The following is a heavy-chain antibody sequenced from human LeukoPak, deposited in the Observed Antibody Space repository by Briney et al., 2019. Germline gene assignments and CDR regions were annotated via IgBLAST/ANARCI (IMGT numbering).Heavy chain of an antibody. CDR2: ISWNSGSI. Sequence: GRSLRLSCAAPGFTFDDYAMHWVRQAPGKGLEWVSGISWNSGSIGYADSVKGRFTISRDNAKNSLYLQMNSLRAEDTALYYCARVSSRFLEWLSPYNWFDPWGQGTLVTVSS. CDR1: GFTFDDYA. V-gene: IGHV3-9*01. D-gene: IGHD3-3*01. CDR3: ARVSSRFLEWLSPYNWFDP. J-gene: IGHJ5*02.